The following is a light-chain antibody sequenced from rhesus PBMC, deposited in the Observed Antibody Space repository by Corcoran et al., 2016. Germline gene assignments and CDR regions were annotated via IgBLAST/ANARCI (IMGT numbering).Light chain of an antibody. CDR1: QGIHSY. V-gene: IGKV1-32*01. CDR3: QQYTSLPALY. Sequence: DIQMTQSPSSLSASVGDRVTITCRASQGIHSYLNWYQQKPGKAPQLLIYYANRLERGVPSRFRGRGAGTEFTLSINSLQPEDFATYYCQQYTSLPALYFGGGTKVEIK. J-gene: IGKJ4*01. CDR2: YAN.